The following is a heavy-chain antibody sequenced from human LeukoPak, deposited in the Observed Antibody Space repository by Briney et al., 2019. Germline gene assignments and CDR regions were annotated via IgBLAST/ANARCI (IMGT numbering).Heavy chain of an antibody. D-gene: IGHD1-26*01. Sequence: GGSLRLSCAASGFPFSSYWMSWVRQAPGKGLEWVANIKQDGSEKYYVDSVKGRFTISRDNAKNSLYLQMNSLRAEDTAVYYCGRSGDHYYYMDVWGKGTTVTVSS. V-gene: IGHV3-7*01. CDR3: GRSGDHYYYMDV. J-gene: IGHJ6*03. CDR1: GFPFSSYW. CDR2: IKQDGSEK.